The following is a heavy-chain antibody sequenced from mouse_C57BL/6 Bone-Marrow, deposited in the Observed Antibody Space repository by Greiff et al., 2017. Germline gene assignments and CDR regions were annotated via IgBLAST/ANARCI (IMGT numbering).Heavy chain of an antibody. V-gene: IGHV5-12*01. CDR2: ISNGGGST. Sequence: VQLKESGGGLVQPGGSLKLSCAASGFTFSDYYMYWVRQTPEKRLEWVAYISNGGGSTYYPETVKGRFTISRDNAKNTLYLQMSRLKSEDTAMYYCARLTWFAYWGQGTLVTVSA. J-gene: IGHJ3*01. CDR3: ARLTWFAY. CDR1: GFTFSDYY.